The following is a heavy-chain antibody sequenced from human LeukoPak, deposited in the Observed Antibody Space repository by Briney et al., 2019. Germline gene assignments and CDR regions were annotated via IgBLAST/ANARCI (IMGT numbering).Heavy chain of an antibody. CDR3: TRRGEDSSGYSLDY. CDR2: IRSKANSYAT. D-gene: IGHD3-22*01. J-gene: IGHJ4*02. CDR1: GFTFSGSA. Sequence: PGGSLRLSCAASGFTFSGSAMHWVRQASGKGLEWVGRIRSKANSYATAYAASVKGRFTISRDDSKNTAYLQMNSLTTEDTAVYYCTRRGEDSSGYSLDYWGQGTLVTVSS. V-gene: IGHV3-73*01.